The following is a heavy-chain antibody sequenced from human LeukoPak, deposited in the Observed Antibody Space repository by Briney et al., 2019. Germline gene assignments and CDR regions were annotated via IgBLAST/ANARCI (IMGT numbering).Heavy chain of an antibody. CDR2: ISASGAST. D-gene: IGHD1-7*01. J-gene: IGHJ4*02. CDR1: GFTFSDYA. V-gene: IGHV3-23*01. Sequence: GGSLSLFCSASGFTFSDYAMNWVRPAPGKGLEWISGISASGASTFHADSVKGRFIISRDNSTNMLFLQMKSLRAKEPAVYFCTKAVDEALELFDFWGLGTLVTVSS. CDR3: TKAVDEALELFDF.